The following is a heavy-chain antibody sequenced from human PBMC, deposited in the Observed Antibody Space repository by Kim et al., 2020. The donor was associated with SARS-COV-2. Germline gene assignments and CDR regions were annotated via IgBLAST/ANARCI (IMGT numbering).Heavy chain of an antibody. CDR3: ARADFWSGLDAFDI. V-gene: IGHV4-31*03. CDR1: GGSISSGGYY. Sequence: SETLSLTCTVSGGSISSGGYYWSWIRQHPGKGLEWIGYIYYSGSTYYNPSLKSRVTISVDTSKNQFSLKLSSVTAADTAVYYCARADFWSGLDAFDIWGQGTMVTVSS. J-gene: IGHJ3*02. D-gene: IGHD3-3*01. CDR2: IYYSGST.